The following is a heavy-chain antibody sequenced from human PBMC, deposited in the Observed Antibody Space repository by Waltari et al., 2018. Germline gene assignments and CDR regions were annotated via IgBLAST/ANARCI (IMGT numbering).Heavy chain of an antibody. J-gene: IGHJ4*02. CDR2: INHSGST. CDR3: ASGWYNVIALEY. Sequence: QVQLQQWGAGLLKPSETLSLTCAVYGGSFSGYYWSWIRQPPGKGLEWIGEINHSGSTNYNPSLKSLVTISVDTSKNQFSLKLSSVTAADTAVYYCASGWYNVIALEYWGQGTLVTVSS. V-gene: IGHV4-34*01. D-gene: IGHD1-20*01. CDR1: GGSFSGYY.